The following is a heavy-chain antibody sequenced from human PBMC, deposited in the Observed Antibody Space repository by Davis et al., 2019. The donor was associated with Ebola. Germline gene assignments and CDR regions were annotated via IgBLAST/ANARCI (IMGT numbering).Heavy chain of an antibody. CDR3: ATDSPFDF. J-gene: IGHJ3*01. Sequence: PGGSLRLSCTASGFTFRSYTMNWVRQAPGKGLEWVANIKQDGSDRFYVDSVKGRFTISRDNARNSVYLQMTNLRVDDTAVYYCATDSPFDFWGQGTMVIVSS. V-gene: IGHV3-7*03. CDR1: GFTFRSYT. CDR2: IKQDGSDR.